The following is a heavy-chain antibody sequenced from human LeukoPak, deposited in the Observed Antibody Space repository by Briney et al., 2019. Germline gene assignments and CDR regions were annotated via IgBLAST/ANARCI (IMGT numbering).Heavy chain of an antibody. CDR3: ARGGIFSYNATDV. Sequence: GGSLRLSCAASGFTLSNHWMHWVRQAPGKGLVWLSRINGDGSSTTYADSVQGRFTISRDNAKNTLYLQMSGLRAEDTALYYCARGGIFSYNATDVWGQGTTATVPS. CDR1: GFTLSNHW. J-gene: IGHJ6*01. D-gene: IGHD3-16*01. CDR2: INGDGSST. V-gene: IGHV3-74*01.